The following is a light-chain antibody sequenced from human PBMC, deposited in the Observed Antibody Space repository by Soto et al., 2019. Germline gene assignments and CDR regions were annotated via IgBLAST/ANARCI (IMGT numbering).Light chain of an antibody. Sequence: QSALTQPRSVSGSPGQSVTISCTGTSDDVGNHNFVSWYQQHPGKAPKLMIYDVTKRPSGVPDRFSGSKSGITASLTISGLQADDEADYYRCSLAGRYIYVFGTGTKVTVL. V-gene: IGLV2-11*01. J-gene: IGLJ1*01. CDR2: DVT. CDR1: SDDVGNHNF. CDR3: CSLAGRYIYV.